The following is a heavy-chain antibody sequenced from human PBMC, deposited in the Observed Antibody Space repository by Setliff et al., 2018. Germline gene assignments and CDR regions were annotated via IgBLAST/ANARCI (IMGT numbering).Heavy chain of an antibody. Sequence: SVKVSCKASGDPFNAYGVSWVRQAPGQGLEWMGAIIPVLGMTDYAQEFQGRLTITADQSTTTVYMELSSLRFDDTALYYCARGPSPTVAPSRLIYFYHMDVWGTGTTVTVSS. CDR1: GDPFNAYG. CDR2: IIPVLGMT. CDR3: ARGPSPTVAPSRLIYFYHMDV. V-gene: IGHV1-69*10. J-gene: IGHJ6*03. D-gene: IGHD4-17*01.